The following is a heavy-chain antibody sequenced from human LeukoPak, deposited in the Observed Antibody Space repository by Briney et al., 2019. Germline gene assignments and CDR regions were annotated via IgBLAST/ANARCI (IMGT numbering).Heavy chain of an antibody. CDR2: INHSGST. Sequence: PSETLSLTCAVYGGSFSGYYWSWIRQPPGKGLEWIGEINHSGSTNYNPSLKRRVTISVDTSKNQFSLKLSSVTAADTAVYYCARHGRVNCSSTSCYYYYYYMDVWGKGTTVTISS. D-gene: IGHD2-2*01. CDR1: GGSFSGYY. J-gene: IGHJ6*03. V-gene: IGHV4-34*01. CDR3: ARHGRVNCSSTSCYYYYYYMDV.